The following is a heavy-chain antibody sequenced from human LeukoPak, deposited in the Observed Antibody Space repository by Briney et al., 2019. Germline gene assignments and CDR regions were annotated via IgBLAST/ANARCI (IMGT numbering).Heavy chain of an antibody. V-gene: IGHV4-59*08. J-gene: IGHJ4*02. CDR2: IYYSGST. CDR3: ARAVVAATPYYFDY. Sequence: PSETLSLTCTVSGGSISSYYWSWIRQPPRKGLEWIGYIYYSGSTNYNPSLKSRVTISVDTSKNQFSLKLSSVTAADTAVYYCARAVVAATPYYFDYWGQGTLVTVSS. D-gene: IGHD2-15*01. CDR1: GGSISSYY.